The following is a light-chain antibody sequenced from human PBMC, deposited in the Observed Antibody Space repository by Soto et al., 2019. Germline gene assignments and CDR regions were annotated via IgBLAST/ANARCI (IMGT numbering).Light chain of an antibody. J-gene: IGKJ4*01. Sequence: EIVLTQSPGTLSLFPGERATLSCRASQSVSNTHLTWYQQKPGQAPRLLIYGASSRATGVPDRFSGSGSGTDFTLTISRLEPEDFAVYYCQQYGSSPVSLTFGGGTKVEIK. CDR1: QSVSNTH. CDR3: QQYGSSPVSLT. V-gene: IGKV3-20*01. CDR2: GAS.